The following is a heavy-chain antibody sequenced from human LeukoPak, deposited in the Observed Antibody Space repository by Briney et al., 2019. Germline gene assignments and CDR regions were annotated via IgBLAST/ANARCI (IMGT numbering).Heavy chain of an antibody. D-gene: IGHD4-17*01. Sequence: PGGSLRLSCAASGFTFSDYYMSWIRQAPGKGLQWVSYISSRGSTIYYADSVKGRFTISRDNAKNSLYLQMNSLRAEDTAVYYCAREQPVTSSDYWGQGTLVTVSS. CDR1: GFTFSDYY. CDR2: ISSRGSTI. J-gene: IGHJ4*02. V-gene: IGHV3-11*04. CDR3: AREQPVTSSDY.